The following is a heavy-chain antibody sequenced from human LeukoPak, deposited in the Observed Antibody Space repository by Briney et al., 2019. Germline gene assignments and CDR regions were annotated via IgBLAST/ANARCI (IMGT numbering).Heavy chain of an antibody. J-gene: IGHJ4*02. V-gene: IGHV1-2*02. D-gene: IGHD6-6*01. CDR1: GYTFTDYY. CDR3: AIARWQLVPYFDS. CDR2: INPNSGGT. Sequence: VASVKVSCKASGYTFTDYYMHWVRQAPGQGLEWMGWINPNSGGTNFAQKFQGRVAMTRDTSISTAYLELGSLRSDDTAVYLCAIARWQLVPYFDSWGQGTLVTVSS.